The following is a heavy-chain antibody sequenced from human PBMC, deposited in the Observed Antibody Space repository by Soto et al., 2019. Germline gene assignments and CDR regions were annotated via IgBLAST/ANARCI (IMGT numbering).Heavy chain of an antibody. V-gene: IGHV4-4*07. J-gene: IGHJ5*02. Sequence: SDTLPLTYTLSTGTMIKFYLSWLRKTAGKGLEWMGRVYATGTSDYNPSLRSRIAMSVDISKKTFSLRLRSVTAADTGVYYCVRDGSKTLRDCFDPWGQG. CDR1: TGTMIKFY. CDR2: VYATGTS. CDR3: VRDGSKTLRDCFDP. D-gene: IGHD4-17*01.